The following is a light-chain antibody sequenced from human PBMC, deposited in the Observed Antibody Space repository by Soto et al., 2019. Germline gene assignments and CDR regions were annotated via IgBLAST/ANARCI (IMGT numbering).Light chain of an antibody. Sequence: DIQMTQSPSTLSASVGDRVTITCRASQSISSWLAWYQQKPGKAPKLLIYDASSLESGVPSRFSGSGSGTEFTLTISSLQPDDFANYYCQQYNSYSWTFGKGTKVDI. CDR2: DAS. V-gene: IGKV1-5*01. CDR3: QQYNSYSWT. J-gene: IGKJ1*01. CDR1: QSISSW.